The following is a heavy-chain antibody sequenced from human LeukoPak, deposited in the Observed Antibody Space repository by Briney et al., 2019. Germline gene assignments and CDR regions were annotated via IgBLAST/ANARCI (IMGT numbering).Heavy chain of an antibody. CDR2: ISYDGSNK. D-gene: IGHD5-18*01. CDR1: GFTFSSYA. V-gene: IGHV3-30-3*01. CDR3: ARVYSYGGTNFDY. Sequence: GGSLRLSCAASGFTFSSYAMHWVRQAPGKGLEWVAVISYDGSNKYYADSVKGRFTISRDNSKNTLYLQMNSLRAEDTAVYYCARVYSYGGTNFDYWGQGTLVTVSS. J-gene: IGHJ4*02.